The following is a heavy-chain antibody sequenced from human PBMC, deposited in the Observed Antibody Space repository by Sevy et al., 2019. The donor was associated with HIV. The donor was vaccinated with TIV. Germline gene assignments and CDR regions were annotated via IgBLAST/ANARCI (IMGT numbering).Heavy chain of an antibody. J-gene: IGHJ4*02. V-gene: IGHV3-11*01. CDR1: GFTFSDYY. CDR3: ARDSSGYSGYDHFDY. Sequence: GGSLRLSCAASGFTFSDYYMSWIRQAPGKGLEWVSYISSSGSTIYYADSVKGRFTNSSDNTKNSLYLQMNSLRAEDTAVYYCARDSSGYSGYDHFDYWGQGTLVTVSS. CDR2: ISSSGSTI. D-gene: IGHD5-12*01.